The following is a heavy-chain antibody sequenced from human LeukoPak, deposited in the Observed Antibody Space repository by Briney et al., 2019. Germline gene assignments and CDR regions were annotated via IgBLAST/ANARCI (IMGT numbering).Heavy chain of an antibody. D-gene: IGHD3-16*01. CDR1: GGSISSSSYY. Sequence: SETLSLTCTVSGGSISSSSYYWGWIRQPPGKGLEWIGSIYYSGSTYYNPSLKSRVTISVDTSKNQFSLKLSSATAADTAVYYCARQGGGRALLGAFDIWGQGTMVTVSS. CDR2: IYYSGST. CDR3: ARQGGGRALLGAFDI. J-gene: IGHJ3*02. V-gene: IGHV4-39*01.